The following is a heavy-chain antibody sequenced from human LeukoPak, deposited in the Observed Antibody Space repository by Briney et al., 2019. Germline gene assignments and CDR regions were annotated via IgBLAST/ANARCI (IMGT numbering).Heavy chain of an antibody. Sequence: SETLSLTCAVYGGSFSGYYWSWIRQPPGKGLEWIGEINHSGSTNYNPSLKSRVTMSVDTSKNQFSLKLSSVTAADTAVYYCARWGGSPPWYYYYGMDVWGQGTTVAVSS. CDR1: GGSFSGYY. J-gene: IGHJ6*02. CDR2: INHSGST. V-gene: IGHV4-34*01. D-gene: IGHD1-26*01. CDR3: ARWGGSPPWYYYYGMDV.